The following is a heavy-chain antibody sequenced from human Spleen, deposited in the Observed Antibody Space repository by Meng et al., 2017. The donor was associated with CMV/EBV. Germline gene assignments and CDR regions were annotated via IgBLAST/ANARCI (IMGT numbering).Heavy chain of an antibody. D-gene: IGHD3-22*01. Sequence: GESLKISCAASGFTFSSYGMHWVRQAPGKGLEWVAFIRYDGSNKYYADSVKGRFTISRDNSKNTLYLQMNSLRAEDTAVYYCAKDPKRYDSSGYYSYFDYWGQGTLVTVSS. CDR3: AKDPKRYDSSGYYSYFDY. J-gene: IGHJ4*02. V-gene: IGHV3-30*02. CDR2: IRYDGSNK. CDR1: GFTFSSYG.